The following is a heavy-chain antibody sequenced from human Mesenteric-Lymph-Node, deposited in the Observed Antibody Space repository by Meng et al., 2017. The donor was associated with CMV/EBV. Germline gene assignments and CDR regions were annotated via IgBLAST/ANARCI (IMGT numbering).Heavy chain of an antibody. D-gene: IGHD5-18*01. CDR1: GGSVSSGSFY. CDR3: ARVHFGYSYGSGYYFYGMDV. V-gene: IGHV4-61*01. CDR2: IYASGSA. J-gene: IGHJ6*02. Sequence: SETLSLTCSVSGGSVSSGSFYWNWIRQTPGKGLEWIGYIYASGSANYNPSLRSRVTLSVDTSKKQLSLKLSSVTAADTAVYYCARVHFGYSYGSGYYFYGMDVWGQGTTVTVSS.